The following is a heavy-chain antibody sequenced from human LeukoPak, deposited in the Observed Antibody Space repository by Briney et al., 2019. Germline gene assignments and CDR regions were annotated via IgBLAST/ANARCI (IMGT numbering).Heavy chain of an antibody. CDR1: GFTFSTYW. CDR3: ARGPNYDSPGGELDFQH. J-gene: IGHJ1*01. Sequence: PGGSLRLSCAASGFTFSTYWMTWVRQAPGKGLEWVANIKQDGSEMYYVDSVKGRFTISRDNAKSSVYLQMNSLRAEDTAVYYCARGPNYDSPGGELDFQHWGQGTLVTVSS. V-gene: IGHV3-7*02. D-gene: IGHD3-16*01. CDR2: IKQDGSEM.